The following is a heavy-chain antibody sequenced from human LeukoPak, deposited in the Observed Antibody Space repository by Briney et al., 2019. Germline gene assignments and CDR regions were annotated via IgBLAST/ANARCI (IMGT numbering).Heavy chain of an antibody. V-gene: IGHV1-69*13. CDR1: GGTFSSYA. D-gene: IGHD5-24*01. CDR2: IIPIFGTA. J-gene: IGHJ4*02. Sequence: ASVKVSCKASGGTFSSYAISWVRQAPGQGLEWMGGIIPIFGTANYAQKFQGRVTITADESTSTAYMELSSLRSEDTAVYYCARALLRRWLQSYFDYWGQGALVTVSS. CDR3: ARALLRRWLQSYFDY.